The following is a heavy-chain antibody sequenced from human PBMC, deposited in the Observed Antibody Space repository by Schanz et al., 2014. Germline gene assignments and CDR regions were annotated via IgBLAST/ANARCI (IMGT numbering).Heavy chain of an antibody. J-gene: IGHJ5*02. CDR1: GFTFSDYY. V-gene: IGHV3-15*01. CDR2: IKSRSDGGTT. Sequence: EVQLVESGGGPVKPGGSLRLSCTASGFTFSDYYMTWIRQAPGKGLEWVGRIKSRSDGGTTDYAAPVKGRFIISRDDSRNTLYLQMSGLKTEDTAVYYCSTTPNFYASGTYSWFDPWGQGTRVTVSS. CDR3: STTPNFYASGTYSWFDP. D-gene: IGHD3-10*01.